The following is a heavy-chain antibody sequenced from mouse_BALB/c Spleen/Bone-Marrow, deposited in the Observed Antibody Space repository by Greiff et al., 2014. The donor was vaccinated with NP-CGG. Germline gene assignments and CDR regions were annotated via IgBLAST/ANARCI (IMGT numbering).Heavy chain of an antibody. J-gene: IGHJ4*01. CDR3: ARRDDAMDY. Sequence: VQLQQSGAELVRPGTSVKVSCKASGYAFTNYLIELVKQRPGQGLEWIGVINPGSGGTNYNEKFKGKATLTADKSSSTAYMQLSSLTSDDSAVYFCARRDDAMDYWGQGTSVTVSS. CDR1: GYAFTNYL. D-gene: IGHD3-3*01. V-gene: IGHV1-54*03. CDR2: INPGSGGT.